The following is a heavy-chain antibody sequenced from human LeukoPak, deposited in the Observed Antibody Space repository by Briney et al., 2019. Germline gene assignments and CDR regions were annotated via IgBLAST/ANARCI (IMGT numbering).Heavy chain of an antibody. CDR3: ASPSSYYYDSSGYYSY. Sequence: SETLSLTCAVYGGSFSGYYWSWIRQPPGKGLEWIGEINHSGSTNYNPSLKSRVTISVDTSKNQFSLKLSSVTAADTAVYYCASPSSYYYDSSGYYSYWGQGTLVTVSS. CDR2: INHSGST. D-gene: IGHD3-22*01. CDR1: GGSFSGYY. J-gene: IGHJ4*02. V-gene: IGHV4-34*01.